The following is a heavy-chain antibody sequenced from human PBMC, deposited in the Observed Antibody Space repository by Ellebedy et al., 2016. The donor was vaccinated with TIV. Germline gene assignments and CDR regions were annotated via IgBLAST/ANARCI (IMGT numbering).Heavy chain of an antibody. D-gene: IGHD3/OR15-3a*01. CDR1: GVRFSSYW. V-gene: IGHV3-7*03. J-gene: IGHJ4*02. CDR3: VPQFGLDIHGFDS. Sequence: GESLKIFCAASGVRFSSYWMSWVRQAPGKGLEWVANIKEDGSEQDYVDSVKGRFTVSRDNAKNSVHLQMNSLRAEDTAVYYCVPQFGLDIHGFDSWGQGTLVTVSS. CDR2: IKEDGSEQ.